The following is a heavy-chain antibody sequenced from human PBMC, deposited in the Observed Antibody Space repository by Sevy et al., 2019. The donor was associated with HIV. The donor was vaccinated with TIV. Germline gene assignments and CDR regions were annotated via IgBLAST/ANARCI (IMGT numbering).Heavy chain of an antibody. CDR3: AREQDSSGYVDY. Sequence: SETLSLTCTVSSGSISSGGYYWSWIRQHPGKGLEWIGSIYYSGSTYYNPSLKSRVTISVDTSKNQFSLKLSSVTAADTAVYYCAREQDSSGYVDYWGQGTLVTVSS. D-gene: IGHD3-22*01. J-gene: IGHJ4*02. CDR1: SGSISSGGYY. V-gene: IGHV4-31*03. CDR2: IYYSGST.